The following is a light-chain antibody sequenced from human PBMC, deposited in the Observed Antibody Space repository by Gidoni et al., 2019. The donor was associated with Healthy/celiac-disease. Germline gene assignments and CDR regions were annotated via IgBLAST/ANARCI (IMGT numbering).Light chain of an antibody. CDR2: GAS. J-gene: IGKJ4*01. Sequence: EIVFTQSPGTLSLSPGERATLSCRASQSVSSSYLAWYQQKPGQAPRLLIYGASSRATGIPDRFSGSGSGTDFTLTISRLEPEDFAVYYCQQYGSSPETFGGXTKVEIK. V-gene: IGKV3-20*01. CDR1: QSVSSSY. CDR3: QQYGSSPET.